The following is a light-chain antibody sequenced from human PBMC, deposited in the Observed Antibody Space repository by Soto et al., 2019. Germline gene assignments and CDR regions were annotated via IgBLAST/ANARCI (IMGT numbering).Light chain of an antibody. Sequence: QSVLTQPASVSGSPGQSITISRTGTSSDVGAYNYASWYQQYPGEAPKVIIYDVSHRPAGVSNRFSGSKSGNTASLTISGLQTKDEADYYCSSYTSATTYVFATGTKVTVL. CDR3: SSYTSATTYV. V-gene: IGLV2-14*01. CDR1: SSDVGAYNY. J-gene: IGLJ1*01. CDR2: DVS.